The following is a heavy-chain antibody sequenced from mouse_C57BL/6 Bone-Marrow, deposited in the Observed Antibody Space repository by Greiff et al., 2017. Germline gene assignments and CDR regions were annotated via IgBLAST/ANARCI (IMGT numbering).Heavy chain of an antibody. CDR3: ARDCYYYGTWYFDV. Sequence: VQLQQPGAELVRPGSSVKLSCKASGYTFTSYWMHWVKQRPIQGLEWIGNIDPSDSETHYNQKFKDKATLTVDKSSSTAYMQLSSLTSEDSAVYYWARDCYYYGTWYFDVWGTGTTVTVSS. D-gene: IGHD1-1*01. CDR1: GYTFTSYW. V-gene: IGHV1-52*01. J-gene: IGHJ1*03. CDR2: IDPSDSET.